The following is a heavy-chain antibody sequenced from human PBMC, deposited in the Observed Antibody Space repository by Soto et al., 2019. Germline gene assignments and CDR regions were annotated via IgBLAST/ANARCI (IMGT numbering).Heavy chain of an antibody. V-gene: IGHV1-24*01. CDR3: ARDPSAYDLPAY. J-gene: IGHJ4*02. D-gene: IGHD5-12*01. CDR2: FDPEDGET. Sequence: GASVKVSCKVSGYTLTELSMHWVRQAPGKGLEWMGGFDPEDGETIYAQKFQGRVTMTEDTSTSTAYMELSSLRSEDTAVYYCARDPSAYDLPAYWGQGTLVTVSS. CDR1: GYTLTELS.